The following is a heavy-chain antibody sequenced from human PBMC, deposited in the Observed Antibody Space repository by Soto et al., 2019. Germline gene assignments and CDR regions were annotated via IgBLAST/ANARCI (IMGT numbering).Heavy chain of an antibody. CDR3: ARCVCSSTSCQFDY. J-gene: IGHJ4*02. Sequence: HPGGSLRLSCAASGFTFSSYGMHWVRQAPGKGLEWVAVISYDGSNKYYADSVKGRFTISRDDAKSSLYLQMNSLRAEDTAVYYCARCVCSSTSCQFDYWGQGTLVTGSS. CDR1: GFTFSSYG. D-gene: IGHD2-2*01. CDR2: ISYDGSNK. V-gene: IGHV3-30*03.